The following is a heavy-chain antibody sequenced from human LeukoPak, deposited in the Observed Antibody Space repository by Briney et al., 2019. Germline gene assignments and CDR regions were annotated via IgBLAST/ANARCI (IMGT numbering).Heavy chain of an antibody. V-gene: IGHV1-24*01. D-gene: IGHD3-10*01. CDR3: AITPPRWFESYDYFDY. Sequence: GASVKVSCKVSGYTLTELSMHWVRQAPGKGLEWMGGFDPEDGETIYAQKFQGRVTMTEDTSTDTAYMELSSLRSEDTAVYYCAITPPRWFESYDYFDYWGQGTLVTVSS. J-gene: IGHJ4*02. CDR2: FDPEDGET. CDR1: GYTLTELS.